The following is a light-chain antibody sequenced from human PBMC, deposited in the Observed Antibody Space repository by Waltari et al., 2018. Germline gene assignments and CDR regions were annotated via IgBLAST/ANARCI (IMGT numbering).Light chain of an antibody. CDR2: AAS. CDR1: QNIANY. V-gene: IGKV1-39*01. Sequence: DIQMTQSPSSLSASVGDRVTITCRAGQNIANYLHWYQQKPGEAPKLLIYAASNLQSGVPSRFSGSGSGTDFTLTISSLQPDDFATYYCQQSLSYPSITFGQGTRLEIK. CDR3: QQSLSYPSIT. J-gene: IGKJ5*01.